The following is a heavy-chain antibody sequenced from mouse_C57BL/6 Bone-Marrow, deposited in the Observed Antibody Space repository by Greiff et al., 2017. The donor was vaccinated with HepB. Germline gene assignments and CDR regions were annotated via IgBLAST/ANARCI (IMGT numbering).Heavy chain of an antibody. V-gene: IGHV5-4*01. CDR3: ARGEPTIVTTWYFDV. Sequence: DVQLVESGGGLVKPGGSLKLSCAASGFTFSSYAMSWVRQTPEKRLEWVATISDGGSYTYYPDNVKGRFTISRDNAKNNLYLQMSHLKSEDTAMYYCARGEPTIVTTWYFDVWGTGTTVTVSS. CDR1: GFTFSSYA. D-gene: IGHD2-5*01. J-gene: IGHJ1*03. CDR2: ISDGGSYT.